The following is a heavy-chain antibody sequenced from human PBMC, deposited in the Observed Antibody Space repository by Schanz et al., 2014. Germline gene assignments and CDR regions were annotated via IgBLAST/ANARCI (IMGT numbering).Heavy chain of an antibody. J-gene: IGHJ4*02. Sequence: EVQLMESGGGLVKPGGSLRLSCVASGFAFSSFAMTWVRQAPGRGLEWVANIKRDGSEKNYLDSVKGRFTISRDNAKNSLYLQMDSLRAEDTAVYYCARDLPRTFLFDYWGQGTLVTVSS. V-gene: IGHV3-7*01. CDR3: ARDLPRTFLFDY. CDR2: IKRDGSEK. CDR1: GFAFSSFA.